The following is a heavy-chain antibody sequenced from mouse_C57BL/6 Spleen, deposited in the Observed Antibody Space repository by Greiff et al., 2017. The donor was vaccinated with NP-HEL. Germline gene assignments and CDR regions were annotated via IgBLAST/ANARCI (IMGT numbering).Heavy chain of an antibody. CDR1: GYTFTSYG. Sequence: QVQLQQSGAELARPGASVKLSCKASGYTFTSYGISWVKQRTGQGLEWIGEIYPRSGNTYYNEKFKGKATLTADKSSSTAYMELRSLTSEDSAVYFCARGFDYYGSSPYYFDYWGQGTTLTVSS. J-gene: IGHJ2*01. D-gene: IGHD1-1*01. CDR2: IYPRSGNT. CDR3: ARGFDYYGSSPYYFDY. V-gene: IGHV1-81*01.